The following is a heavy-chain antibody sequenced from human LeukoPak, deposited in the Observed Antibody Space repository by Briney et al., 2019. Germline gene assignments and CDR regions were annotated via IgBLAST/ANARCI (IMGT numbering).Heavy chain of an antibody. J-gene: IGHJ4*02. V-gene: IGHV4-31*03. D-gene: IGHD6-13*01. CDR1: GGSISSGGYY. Sequence: SETLSLTCTVSGGSISSGGYYWSWIRQHPGKGLEWMGYIYYSGSTYYNPSLKSRVTISVDTSKNQFSLKLSSVTAADTAVYYCARASGSSWYGYFDYWGQGTLVTVSS. CDR2: IYYSGST. CDR3: ARASGSSWYGYFDY.